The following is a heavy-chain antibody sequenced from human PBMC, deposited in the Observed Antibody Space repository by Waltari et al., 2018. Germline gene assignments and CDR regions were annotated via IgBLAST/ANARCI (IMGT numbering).Heavy chain of an antibody. CDR2: LDPDEGAET. CDR1: GYRLNEFS. V-gene: IGHV1-24*01. CDR3: ATLFIVFHASHDY. Sequence: QVHLVQSGAEVKKPGASVKVSCKVSGYRLNEFSIHGVRQIPGEGLEWIGGLDPDEGAETVYEQHFQGRGAMTADPATDTAYMELSSLRSHDTAVYYCATLFIVFHASHDYWGQGTRVIVSS. D-gene: IGHD3-16*02. J-gene: IGHJ4*02.